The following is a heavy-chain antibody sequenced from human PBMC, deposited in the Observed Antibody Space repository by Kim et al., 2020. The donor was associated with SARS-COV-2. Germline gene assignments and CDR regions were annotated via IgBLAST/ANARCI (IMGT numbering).Heavy chain of an antibody. V-gene: IGHV3-23*01. CDR2: ISASGANT. J-gene: IGHJ6*02. CDR1: GFTFSSYA. D-gene: IGHD3-3*01. CDR3: AKDRLQFFWWSPGPLHYYGMDV. Sequence: GGSLRLSCAASGFTFSSYAMTWVRLVPGKGLEWVSTISASGANTYYGDSVEGRFTISRDNSNNTVYLQMSSLRVEDTATYYCAKDRLQFFWWSPGPLHYYGMDVWGHGTTVTVSS.